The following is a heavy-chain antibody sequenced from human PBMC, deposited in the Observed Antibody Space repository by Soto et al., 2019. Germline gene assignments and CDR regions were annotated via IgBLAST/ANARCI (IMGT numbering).Heavy chain of an antibody. J-gene: IGHJ4*02. CDR1: SGSISSYY. Sequence: SETLSLTCTVSSGSISSYYWSWIRQPPGKGLEWIGYIYYSGSTNYNPSLKSRVTISVDTSKNQFSLKLSSVTAADTAVYYCVRGRSDYRTYYFDYWGQGTLVTVSS. V-gene: IGHV4-59*01. CDR3: VRGRSDYRTYYFDY. CDR2: IYYSGST. D-gene: IGHD4-17*01.